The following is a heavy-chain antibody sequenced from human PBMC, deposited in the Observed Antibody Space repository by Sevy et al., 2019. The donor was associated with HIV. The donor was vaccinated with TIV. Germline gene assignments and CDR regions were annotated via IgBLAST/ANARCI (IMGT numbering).Heavy chain of an antibody. D-gene: IGHD2-15*01. V-gene: IGHV3-48*03. J-gene: IGHJ3*02. CDR1: GFTFSSYE. Sequence: GGSLRLSCAASGFTFSSYEMNWVRQAPGKGLEWVSYISSSGSTIYYADSVKGRFTISRDNAKNSLYLQMNSLRAEDMAVYYCARDWAYCSGGSCYLDAFDIWGQGTMVTVSS. CDR2: ISSSGSTI. CDR3: ARDWAYCSGGSCYLDAFDI.